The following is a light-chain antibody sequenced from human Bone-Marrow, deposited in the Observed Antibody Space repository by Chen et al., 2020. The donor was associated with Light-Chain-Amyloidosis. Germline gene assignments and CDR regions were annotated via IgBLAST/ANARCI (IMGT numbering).Light chain of an antibody. CDR2: DAS. CDR3: QVWDRSSDRPV. J-gene: IGLJ3*02. Sequence: SYVLTQPSSVSVAPGQTATIAWGGNNIGSTSVHWYQQTPGQAPLLVVYDASDRPSGIPARLAGSNSGNTATLTISRVEAGDEADYYWQVWDRSSDRPVFGGGTKLTVL. V-gene: IGLV3-21*02. CDR1: NIGSTS.